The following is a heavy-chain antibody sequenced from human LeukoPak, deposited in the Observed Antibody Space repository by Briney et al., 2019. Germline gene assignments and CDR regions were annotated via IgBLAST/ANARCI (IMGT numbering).Heavy chain of an antibody. CDR2: ISASGGST. J-gene: IGHJ4*02. CDR1: GFTFNNNG. CDR3: TKFSLRGTYSFDH. V-gene: IGHV3-23*01. Sequence: GGSLRLSCAAPGFTFNNNGMSWVRQAPGKGLEWVSVISASGGSTYYADSVKGRFTISRDNSKNILYLQINSLRVEDTAVYFCTKFSLRGTYSFDHWGQGTLVTVSS. D-gene: IGHD1-26*01.